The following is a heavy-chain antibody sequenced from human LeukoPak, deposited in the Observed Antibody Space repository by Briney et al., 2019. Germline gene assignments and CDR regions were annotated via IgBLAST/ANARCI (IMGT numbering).Heavy chain of an antibody. J-gene: IGHJ4*02. CDR2: ISYDGSNK. V-gene: IGHV3-30*03. CDR1: GFTFSSYG. CDR3: TTDYEVGATAFDY. Sequence: PGGSLRLSCAASGFTFSSYGMHWVRQAPGKGLEWVAVISYDGSNKYYADSVKGRFTISRDNSKNTLYLQMNSLKTEDTAVYYCTTDYEVGATAFDYWGQGTLVTVSS. D-gene: IGHD1-26*01.